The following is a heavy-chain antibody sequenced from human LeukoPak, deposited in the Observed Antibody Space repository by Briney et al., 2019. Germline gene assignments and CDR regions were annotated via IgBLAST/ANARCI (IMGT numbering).Heavy chain of an antibody. J-gene: IGHJ6*02. D-gene: IGHD5-18*01. Sequence: ASVKVSCKASGYTFTSYGISWVRQAPGQGLEWMGWISAYNGNTNYAQKLQGRVTMTTDTSTSTAYMELRSLRSDDTAVYYCARDRAMVTTYYYGMDVWGQGTTVTVSS. CDR1: GYTFTSYG. CDR2: ISAYNGNT. CDR3: ARDRAMVTTYYYGMDV. V-gene: IGHV1-18*01.